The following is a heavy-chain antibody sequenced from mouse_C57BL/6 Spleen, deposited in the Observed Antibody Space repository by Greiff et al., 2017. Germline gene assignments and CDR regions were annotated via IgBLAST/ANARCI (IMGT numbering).Heavy chain of an antibody. CDR3: ARYYASYAMDY. D-gene: IGHD1-1*01. J-gene: IGHJ4*01. Sequence: QVQLQQPGAELVRPGTSVKLSCTASGYTFTSYWMPWVKQRPGQGLEWIGVIDPSDSYTNYNQKFKGKATLTVDTSSSTAYMQLSSLTSEDSAVYCCARYYASYAMDYWGQGTSVTVSS. CDR2: IDPSDSYT. CDR1: GYTFTSYW. V-gene: IGHV1-59*01.